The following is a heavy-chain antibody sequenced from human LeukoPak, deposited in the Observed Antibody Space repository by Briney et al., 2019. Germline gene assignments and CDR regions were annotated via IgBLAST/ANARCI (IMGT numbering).Heavy chain of an antibody. D-gene: IGHD3-22*01. CDR2: INHSGST. J-gene: IGHJ4*02. CDR3: ARSPPGWYYDNSGQYYFDT. V-gene: IGHV4-34*01. CDR1: GGSFSDYY. Sequence: SETLSLTCAVYGGSFSDYYWSWIRQPPGKGLEWIGEINHSGSTNYNPSLKSRVTISLDTSKTHFSLTLSSLTAADTAVYYCARSPPGWYYDNSGQYYFDTWGQGALVTVSS.